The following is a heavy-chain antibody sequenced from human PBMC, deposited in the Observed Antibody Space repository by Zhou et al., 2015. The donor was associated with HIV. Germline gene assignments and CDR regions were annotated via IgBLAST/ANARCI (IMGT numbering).Heavy chain of an antibody. CDR2: IIPVFGTA. D-gene: IGHD6-6*01. CDR3: ARDKGAARPDWRYFDL. J-gene: IGHJ2*01. Sequence: QVQLVQSGAEVKKPGSSVKVSCKASGGTFSSYGISWVRQAPGQGLEWMGWIIPVFGTAKYAQKFQGRVSITADRSTNTAYMELRSLRSEDTAVYYCARDKGAARPDWRYFDLWGRGTLVTVSS. CDR1: GGTFSSYG. V-gene: IGHV1-69*06.